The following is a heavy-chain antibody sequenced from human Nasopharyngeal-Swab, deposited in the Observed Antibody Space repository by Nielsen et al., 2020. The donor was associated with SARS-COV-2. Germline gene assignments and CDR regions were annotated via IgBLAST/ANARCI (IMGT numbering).Heavy chain of an antibody. J-gene: IGHJ6*02. D-gene: IGHD2-21*02. Sequence: SVNVSCKASGGTFSSYAIIWVRQAPGQGLEWMGGIIPILGIANYAQKFQGRVTITADKSTSTAYMELSSLRSEDTAVYYCATRPRLGGDLNYYYYGMDVWGQGTTVTVSS. V-gene: IGHV1-69*10. CDR2: IIPILGIA. CDR3: ATRPRLGGDLNYYYYGMDV. CDR1: GGTFSSYA.